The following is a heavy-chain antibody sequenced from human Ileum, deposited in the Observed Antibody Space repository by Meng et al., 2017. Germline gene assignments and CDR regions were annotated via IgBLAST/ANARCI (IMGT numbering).Heavy chain of an antibody. CDR1: GGSFSGYY. V-gene: IGHV4-34*01. J-gene: IGHJ5*02. Sequence: LRPVGAGPLRPSGTLAPPCGVYGGSFSGYYWSWIRQPPGKGLEWIGEIDHSGGTNYNPSLKNRVTISVDTSNNRFSLKLSSVKAADTALYFCARRVGATPYAYNWLDPWGQGTLVTVSS. CDR3: ARRVGATPYAYNWLDP. CDR2: IDHSGGT. D-gene: IGHD1-26*01.